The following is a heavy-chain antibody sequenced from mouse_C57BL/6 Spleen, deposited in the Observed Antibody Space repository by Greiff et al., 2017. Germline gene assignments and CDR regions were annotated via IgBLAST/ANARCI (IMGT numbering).Heavy chain of an antibody. D-gene: IGHD2-3*01. Sequence: QVQLQQPGAELVKPGASVKLSCKASGYTFTSYWMHWVKQRPGRGLEWIGRIDPNSGGTKYNEKFKSKATLTVDKPSSTAYMQLSSLTSADSAVYYCARSPYDGDYVGAMDYWGQGTSVTVSS. CDR1: GYTFTSYW. J-gene: IGHJ4*01. CDR2: IDPNSGGT. CDR3: ARSPYDGDYVGAMDY. V-gene: IGHV1-72*01.